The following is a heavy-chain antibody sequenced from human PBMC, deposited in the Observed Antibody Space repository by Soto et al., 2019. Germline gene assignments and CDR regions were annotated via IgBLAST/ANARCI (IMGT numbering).Heavy chain of an antibody. CDR1: GFSLTNRGVG. CDR2: IYWDNDR. CDR3: AHRVTDSGSLDVGWFDS. Sequence: QITLKESGPTLVEPTQTLTLPCSFSGFSLTNRGVGVGWLCQFPGKALECLGIIYWDNDRRYNPSLKTRLTITKDTSKNQVFLTMTYMVPVDTGTYYCAHRVTDSGSLDVGWFDSWGQGTPVTVS. J-gene: IGHJ5*01. D-gene: IGHD4-17*01. V-gene: IGHV2-5*02.